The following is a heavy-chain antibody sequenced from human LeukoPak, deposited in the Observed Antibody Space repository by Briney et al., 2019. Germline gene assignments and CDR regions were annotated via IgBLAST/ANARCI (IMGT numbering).Heavy chain of an antibody. CDR2: IYYSGST. V-gene: IGHV4-59*12. D-gene: IGHD2/OR15-2a*01. CDR1: GGSISSYY. CDR3: ARDSHAYFDAFDI. Sequence: SETLSLTCTVSGGSISSYYWSWIRQPPGKGLEWIGYIYYSGSTNYNPSLKSRVTISVDTSKNQFSLKLSSVTAADTAVYFCARDSHAYFDAFDIWGQGTMVTVSS. J-gene: IGHJ3*02.